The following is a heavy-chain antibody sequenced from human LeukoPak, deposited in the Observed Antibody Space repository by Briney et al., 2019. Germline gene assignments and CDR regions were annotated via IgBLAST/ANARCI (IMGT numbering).Heavy chain of an antibody. Sequence: GGSLRLSCAASGFTFSSYWMSWVRQAPGRGLGWVANIKQDGSEKYYVDSVKGRFTISRDNAKNSLYLQMNSLRAEDAAVYYCARTSGTGWSHWGQGTLVTVSS. CDR1: GFTFSSYW. D-gene: IGHD6-19*01. J-gene: IGHJ4*02. CDR3: ARTSGTGWSH. V-gene: IGHV3-7*01. CDR2: IKQDGSEK.